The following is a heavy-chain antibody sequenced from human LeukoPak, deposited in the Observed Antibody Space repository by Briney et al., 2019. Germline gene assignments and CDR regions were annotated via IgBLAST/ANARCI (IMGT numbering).Heavy chain of an antibody. Sequence: ASVKVSCKASGYTFTGYYMHWVRQAPGQGLEWMGWINPKSGATHYAQNFQGRVTLTRDTSISTAYMDLISLSSDDTAIYYCVRVRYRLYSAFAIWGPGTILTVSS. CDR1: GYTFTGYY. CDR2: INPKSGAT. V-gene: IGHV1-2*02. CDR3: VRVRYRLYSAFAI. J-gene: IGHJ3*02. D-gene: IGHD3-16*02.